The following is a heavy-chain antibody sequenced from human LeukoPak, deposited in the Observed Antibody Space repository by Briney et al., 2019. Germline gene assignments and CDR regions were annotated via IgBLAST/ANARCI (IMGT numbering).Heavy chain of an antibody. V-gene: IGHV1-18*01. D-gene: IGHD2-2*01. CDR3: ATYYCSTTSCYPYFFDY. CDR1: GYPFTRYG. Sequence: ASVKVSCKASGYPFTRYGISWVRQAPGEGLEWMGWINPDNGNTKYAQKFQGRVTMTTDTSTSTAHMELRSLRSDDTAVYYCATYYCSTTSCYPYFFDYWGQGTLVTVSS. J-gene: IGHJ4*02. CDR2: INPDNGNT.